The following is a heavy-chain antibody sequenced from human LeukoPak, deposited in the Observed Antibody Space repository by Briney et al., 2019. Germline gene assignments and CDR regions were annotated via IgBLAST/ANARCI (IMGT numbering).Heavy chain of an antibody. CDR1: GYTFTKYC. CDR2: INPSGGST. V-gene: IGHV1-46*01. J-gene: IGHJ6*02. Sequence: ASVKVSCKSSGYTFTKYCMHRVRQAPGQGLEWMAIINPSGGSTTYAQKFQGRVTMTRETSMSTLYMELSSLRSEDSAVYYCARALGSSGWFHGMDVWGQGTTVTVSS. D-gene: IGHD6-19*01. CDR3: ARALGSSGWFHGMDV.